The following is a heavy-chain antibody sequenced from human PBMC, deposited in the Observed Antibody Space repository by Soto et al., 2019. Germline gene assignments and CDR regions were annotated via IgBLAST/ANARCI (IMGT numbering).Heavy chain of an antibody. CDR1: GVSINSGFF. V-gene: IGHV4-38-2*02. CDR2: IFHTGDT. Sequence: PSETLSLTCTVSGVSINSGFFWGWIRQPPGKGLEWIGSIFHTGDTYYNPSLKSRITMSVDTSRNEFSLKLTSLTAADTAVYYCARDTNSLDPWGQGTLVTVSS. J-gene: IGHJ5*02. D-gene: IGHD3-16*01. CDR3: ARDTNSLDP.